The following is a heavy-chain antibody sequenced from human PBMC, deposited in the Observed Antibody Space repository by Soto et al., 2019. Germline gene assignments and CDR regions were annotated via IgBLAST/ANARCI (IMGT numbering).Heavy chain of an antibody. D-gene: IGHD5-18*01. J-gene: IGHJ6*02. CDR2: ISYDGGNK. CDR1: GFTFSSYG. CDR3: AKDLYSYGYNYYYGMDV. V-gene: IGHV3-30*18. Sequence: GGSLRLSCAASGFTFSSYGMHWVRQSPGEGLEWVAVISYDGGNKYYADSVKGRFTISRDNSKNTLYLQMNSLRAEDTAVYYCAKDLYSYGYNYYYGMDVWGQGTTVTVSS.